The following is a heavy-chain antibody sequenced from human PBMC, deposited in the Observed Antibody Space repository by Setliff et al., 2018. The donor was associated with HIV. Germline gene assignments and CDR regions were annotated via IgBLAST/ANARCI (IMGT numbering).Heavy chain of an antibody. CDR1: GGSVSSVNYY. CDR2: IHYTGST. CDR3: ARSIHGGGSEPFDT. Sequence: SETLSLTCSVSGGSVSSVNYYWSWIRQPPGKGLEWIGYIHYTGSTTYNPSLKSRVTISVDTSNNQFSLSLRSVTAADTAIYYCARSIHGGGSEPFDTWGQGTLVTVSS. V-gene: IGHV4-61*01. J-gene: IGHJ5*02. D-gene: IGHD3-10*01.